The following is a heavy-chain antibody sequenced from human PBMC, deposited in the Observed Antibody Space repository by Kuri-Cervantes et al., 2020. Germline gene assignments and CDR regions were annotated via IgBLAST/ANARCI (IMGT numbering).Heavy chain of an antibody. CDR2: IIPIFGRI. V-gene: IGHV1-69*05. Sequence: SVKVSCKASGGTFNNYAISWVRQAPGQGLEWMGGIIPIFGRINYAQKFQGRVTITRDTSASTAYMELSSLRGDDTAVYYCARGFRAVAGTIDYWGQGTLVTVSS. CDR1: GGTFNNYA. CDR3: ARGFRAVAGTIDY. D-gene: IGHD6-19*01. J-gene: IGHJ4*02.